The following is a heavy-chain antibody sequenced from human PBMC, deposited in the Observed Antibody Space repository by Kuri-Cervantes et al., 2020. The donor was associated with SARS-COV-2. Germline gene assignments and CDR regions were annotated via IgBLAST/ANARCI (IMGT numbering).Heavy chain of an antibody. CDR2: ISASASYK. CDR1: GFSFKTYA. V-gene: IGHV3-21*01. CDR3: VKDNGYCSSTSCFDFDY. J-gene: IGHJ4*02. D-gene: IGHD2-2*03. Sequence: GGSLKLSCAVSGFSFKTYAMDWVRQAPGKGLEWVSSISASASYKYYADSVKGRFTISRDNSKNTLYLQMSSLRAEDTAVYYCVKDNGYCSSTSCFDFDYWGQGTLVTVSS.